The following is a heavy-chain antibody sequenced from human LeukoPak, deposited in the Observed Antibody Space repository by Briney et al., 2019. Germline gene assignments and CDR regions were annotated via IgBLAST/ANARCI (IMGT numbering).Heavy chain of an antibody. Sequence: SGGSLRLPCAASGFTFSSYEMHWVRQAPGKGLEWVSSISSSSSYIYYADSVKGRFTISRDNAKNSLYLQMNSLRAEDTAVYYCARDIYYDSSGYYVYWGQGTLVTVSS. J-gene: IGHJ4*02. D-gene: IGHD3-22*01. CDR2: ISSSSSYI. V-gene: IGHV3-21*01. CDR3: ARDIYYDSSGYYVY. CDR1: GFTFSSYE.